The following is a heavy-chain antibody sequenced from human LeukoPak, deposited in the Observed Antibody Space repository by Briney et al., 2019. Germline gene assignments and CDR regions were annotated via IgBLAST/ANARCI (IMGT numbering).Heavy chain of an antibody. CDR2: IYPGDSDT. J-gene: IGHJ4*02. V-gene: IGHV5-51*01. CDR3: ARRGYCATTTCYRLFDY. D-gene: IGHD2-2*01. CDR1: GYSFTNYW. Sequence: GESLKISCKGSGYSFTNYWIGWVRQMPGKGLEWMGIIYPGDSDTRYSPSFQGQVTISADKSITTAYLQWSSLRASDTAMYYCARRGYCATTTCYRLFDYWGQGTLVTVS.